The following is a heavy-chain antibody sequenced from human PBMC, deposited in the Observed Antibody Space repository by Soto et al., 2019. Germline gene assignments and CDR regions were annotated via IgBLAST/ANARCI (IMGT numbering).Heavy chain of an antibody. D-gene: IGHD6-6*01. CDR2: ISSSGSTI. CDR3: ASPQPYSSSSFYYYGMDA. CDR1: GFTFSDYY. V-gene: IGHV3-11*01. Sequence: GGSLRLSCAASGFTFSDYYMSWIRQAPGKGLEWVSYISSSGSTIYYADSVKGRFTISRDNAKNSLYLQMNSLRAEDTAVYYCASPQPYSSSSFYYYGMDAWGQGTTVTVSS. J-gene: IGHJ6*02.